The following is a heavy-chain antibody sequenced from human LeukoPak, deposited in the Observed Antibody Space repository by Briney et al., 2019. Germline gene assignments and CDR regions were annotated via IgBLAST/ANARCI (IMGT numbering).Heavy chain of an antibody. J-gene: IGHJ4*02. D-gene: IGHD6-13*01. V-gene: IGHV3-30*03. CDR2: ISYDGSNK. Sequence: GGSLRLSCSASGFTFSSCGMHWVRQAPGMGLEWVAVISYDGSNKYYADSVKGRFTISRDNSKNTLYLQMNSLRAEDTAVYYCARGASSSWYIDYWGQGTLVTVSS. CDR3: ARGASSSWYIDY. CDR1: GFTFSSCG.